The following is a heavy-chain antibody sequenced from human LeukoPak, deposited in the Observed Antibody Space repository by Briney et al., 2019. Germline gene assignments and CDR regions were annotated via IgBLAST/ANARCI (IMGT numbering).Heavy chain of an antibody. CDR1: GYTFTSYY. CDR3: ARARGFGESYGGY. J-gene: IGHJ4*02. CDR2: IIPIFGTA. D-gene: IGHD3-10*01. V-gene: IGHV1-69*05. Sequence: SVKVSCKASGYTFTSYYMHWVRQAPGQGLEWMGGIIPIFGTANYAQKFQGRVTITTDESTSTAYMELSSLRSDDTAVYYCARARGFGESYGGYWGQGTLVTVSS.